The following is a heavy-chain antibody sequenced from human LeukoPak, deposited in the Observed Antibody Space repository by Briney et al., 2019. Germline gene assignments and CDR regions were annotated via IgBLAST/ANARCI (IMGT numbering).Heavy chain of an antibody. V-gene: IGHV1-18*01. D-gene: IGHD1-26*01. CDR3: ARGRGATKANVAFDI. CDR1: GYTFPSYG. CDR2: ISAYNGNT. J-gene: IGHJ3*02. Sequence: SVKVSCKASGYTFPSYGISWVRQAPGQGLEWMGWISAYNGNTNYAQKLQGRVTMTADTSTSTAYMELRSLRSDDTAVYYCARGRGATKANVAFDIWGQGTMVTVSS.